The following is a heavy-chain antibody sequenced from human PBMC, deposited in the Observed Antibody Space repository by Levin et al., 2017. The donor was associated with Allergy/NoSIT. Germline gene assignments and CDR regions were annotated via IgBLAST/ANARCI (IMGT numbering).Heavy chain of an antibody. V-gene: IGHV3-11*01. CDR1: GFTFSDYY. CDR2: ISSSGSTI. CDR3: ASHYSSGWYVY. J-gene: IGHJ4*02. Sequence: GGSLRLSCAASGFTFSDYYMSWIRQAPGKGLEWVSYISSSGSTIYYADSVKGRFTISRDNAKNSLYLQMNSLRGADTAVYCCASHYSSGWYVYWGQGTLVTVSS. D-gene: IGHD6-19*01.